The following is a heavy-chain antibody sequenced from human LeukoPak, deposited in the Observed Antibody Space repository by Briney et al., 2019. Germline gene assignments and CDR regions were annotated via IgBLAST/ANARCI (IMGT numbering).Heavy chain of an antibody. D-gene: IGHD2-15*01. J-gene: IGHJ6*03. CDR2: IYYSGST. CDR3: ARGIDGGPSYYYYYYMDV. Sequence: PSETLSLTCTVSGGSISSYYWSWIRQPPGKGLEWIGYIYYSGSTNYNPSLKSRVTISVDTSKNQFSLKLSSVTAADTAVYYCARGIDGGPSYYYYYYMDVWGKGTTVTVSS. CDR1: GGSISSYY. V-gene: IGHV4-59*01.